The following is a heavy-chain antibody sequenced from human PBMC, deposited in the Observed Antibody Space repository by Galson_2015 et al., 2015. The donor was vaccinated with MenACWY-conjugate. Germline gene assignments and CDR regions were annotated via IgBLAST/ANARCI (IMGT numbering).Heavy chain of an antibody. CDR2: ISYDGSNK. CDR1: GFTFSSYA. CDR3: ARATAAVQDFDY. D-gene: IGHD6-13*01. V-gene: IGHV3-30*04. Sequence: SLRLSCAASGFTFSSYAMHWVRQAPGKGLEWVAVISYDGSNKYYADSVKGRFTISRDNSKNTLYLQMNSLRAEDTAVYYCARATAAVQDFDYWGQGTLVTVSS. J-gene: IGHJ4*02.